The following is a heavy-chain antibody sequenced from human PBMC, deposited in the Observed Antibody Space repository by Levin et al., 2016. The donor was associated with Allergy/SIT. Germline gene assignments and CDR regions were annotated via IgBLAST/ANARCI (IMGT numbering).Heavy chain of an antibody. D-gene: IGHD2-2*01. CDR2: IYYSGST. Sequence: SETLSLTCTVSGGSISSSNYYWAWIRQPPGKGLEWIGSIYYSGSTYYNPSLKSRVTISIDTSKNQFSLKLGSVTASDTAVYYCMRERESSSDTWGQGTLVIVSS. CDR3: MRERESSSDT. V-gene: IGHV4-39*02. CDR1: GGSISSSNYY. J-gene: IGHJ5*02.